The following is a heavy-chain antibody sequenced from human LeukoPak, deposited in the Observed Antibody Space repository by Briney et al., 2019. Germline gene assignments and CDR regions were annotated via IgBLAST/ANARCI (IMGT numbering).Heavy chain of an antibody. CDR3: VTDRGSYRPIDY. CDR1: TFTFSSYN. Sequence: PGGSLRLSCAASTFTFSSYNMNWVRQAPGKGLEWVSSISSSGTYIYYRDSVKGRFTISRDNAENSLYLEMNSLRVEDTAIYYCVTDRGSYRPIDYWGQGTLVTVSS. V-gene: IGHV3-21*01. D-gene: IGHD1-26*01. J-gene: IGHJ4*02. CDR2: ISSSGTYI.